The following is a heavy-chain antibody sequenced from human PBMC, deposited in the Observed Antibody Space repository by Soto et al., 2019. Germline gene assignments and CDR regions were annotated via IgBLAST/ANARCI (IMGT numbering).Heavy chain of an antibody. CDR1: GGSISSGGYS. J-gene: IGHJ5*02. CDR3: ARVETSDYYGSGSRPEWFDP. V-gene: IGHV4-30-2*01. CDR2: SYHSGGT. Sequence: SETLSLTCAVSGGSISSGGYSWSWIRQPPGKGLEWIGYSYHSGGTYYNPSLKSRVTISVDRSKNQFSLKLSSVTAADTAVYYCARVETSDYYGSGSRPEWFDPWGQGTLVTVSS. D-gene: IGHD3-10*01.